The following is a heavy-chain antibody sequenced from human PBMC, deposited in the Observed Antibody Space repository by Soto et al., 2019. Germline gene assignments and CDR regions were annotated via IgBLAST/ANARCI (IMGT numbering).Heavy chain of an antibody. CDR3: ARFGELLGNWYYDL. Sequence: QLQLQESGPGLVKPSETLSLTCTVSGGSISSSSYYWGWIRQPPGKGLEWIGSIYYSGSTYYNPSRKGPVPXXVXTXXNQFSRKLSSVTAADTAVYYCARFGELLGNWYYDLWGRGTLVTVSS. V-gene: IGHV4-39*01. D-gene: IGHD3-10*01. CDR1: GGSISSSSYY. J-gene: IGHJ2*01. CDR2: IYYSGST.